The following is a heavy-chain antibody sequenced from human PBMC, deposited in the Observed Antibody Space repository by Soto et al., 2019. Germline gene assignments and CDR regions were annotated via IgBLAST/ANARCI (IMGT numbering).Heavy chain of an antibody. Sequence: ASVKVSCKTSGYTFTGYYIHWVRQSPGQGLEWMGWINPNSGGTNYAQKFQGRVTMTRDTSISTAYMEVSSLRSDDTAVYFCARGYFDYWGQGTLVTVSS. CDR3: ARGYFDY. CDR2: INPNSGGT. CDR1: GYTFTGYY. V-gene: IGHV1-2*02. J-gene: IGHJ4*02.